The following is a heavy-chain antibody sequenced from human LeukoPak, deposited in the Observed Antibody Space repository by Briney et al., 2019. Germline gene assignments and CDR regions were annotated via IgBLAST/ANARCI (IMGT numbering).Heavy chain of an antibody. Sequence: PSETLSLTCAVYGGSFSGYYWSWIRQPPGKGLEWIGEINHSGSTNYNPSLKSRVTISVDTSKNQFSLKLSSVTAADTAVYYCARVPPYLYCSSTSCSLAFDYWGQGTLVTVSS. V-gene: IGHV4-34*01. D-gene: IGHD2-2*01. CDR2: INHSGST. CDR3: ARVPPYLYCSSTSCSLAFDY. J-gene: IGHJ4*02. CDR1: GGSFSGYY.